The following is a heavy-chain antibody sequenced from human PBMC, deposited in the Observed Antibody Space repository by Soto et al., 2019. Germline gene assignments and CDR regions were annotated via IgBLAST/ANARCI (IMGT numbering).Heavy chain of an antibody. Sequence: TLSLTCTVSGGSISSYYWSWIRQPPGKGLEWIGYIYYSGSTNYNPSLKSRVTISVDTSKNQFSLNLSSVTAADTAVYYCAREWKYYDSSGYYFDYWGQGTQVTVSS. V-gene: IGHV4-59*12. CDR2: IYYSGST. CDR1: GGSISSYY. J-gene: IGHJ4*02. CDR3: AREWKYYDSSGYYFDY. D-gene: IGHD3-22*01.